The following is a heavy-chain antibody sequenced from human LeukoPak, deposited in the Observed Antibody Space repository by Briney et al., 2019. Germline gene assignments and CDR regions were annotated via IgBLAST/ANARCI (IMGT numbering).Heavy chain of an antibody. D-gene: IGHD3-22*01. Sequence: ASVTVSCKASGYTFTGYYMHWVRQAPGQGLEWMGRINPNSGSTNYAQKFQGRVTMTRDTSISTAYMELSRLRSDDTAVYYCARDYASIYYDSSGHRDYWGQGTLVTVSS. CDR3: ARDYASIYYDSSGHRDY. CDR1: GYTFTGYY. J-gene: IGHJ4*02. CDR2: INPNSGST. V-gene: IGHV1-2*06.